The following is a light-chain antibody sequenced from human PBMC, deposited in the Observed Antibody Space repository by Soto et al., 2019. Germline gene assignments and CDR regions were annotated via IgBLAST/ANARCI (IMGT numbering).Light chain of an antibody. J-gene: IGLJ2*01. CDR1: NIGRKS. CDR3: SSYTSSSTVV. V-gene: IGLV3-21*01. Sequence: SYELTQPPSVSVAPGETARITCGGNNIGRKSVHWYHQKPGQAPVLVIYYDSDRPSGIPERFSGSKSGNTASLTISGLQPEDEADYYCSSYTSSSTVVFGGGTKLTVL. CDR2: YDS.